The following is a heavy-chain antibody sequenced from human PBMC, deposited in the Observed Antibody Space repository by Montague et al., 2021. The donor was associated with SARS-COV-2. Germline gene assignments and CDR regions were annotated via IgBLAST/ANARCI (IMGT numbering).Heavy chain of an antibody. V-gene: IGHV4-61*01. Sequence: SETLSLTCTVSGDSMTGDSMSRYYWSWIRQTPGKGLEWIGYISNSGFTNDNPSLKNRVTTSVDTSNNQFSLKLNSVTAADTAVYYCARVRKDDYGDNYSDYWGQGTLVTVSS. CDR2: ISNSGFT. CDR3: ARVRKDDYGDNYSDY. CDR1: GDSMTGDSMSRYY. D-gene: IGHD4-17*01. J-gene: IGHJ4*02.